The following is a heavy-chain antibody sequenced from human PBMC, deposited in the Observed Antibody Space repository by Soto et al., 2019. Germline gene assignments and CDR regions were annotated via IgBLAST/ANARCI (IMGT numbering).Heavy chain of an antibody. D-gene: IGHD6-13*01. CDR1: GFTFGDYA. Sequence: GGSLRLSCTTSGFTFGDYAMSWFRQAPGKGLEWVGVVRSKAYGGTTDYAASVKGRFDISRDDSKSIAYLQMNSVTTEDSAVYFCARYTYTSRYSYYGMDVWGHGTTVTVSS. CDR3: ARYTYTSRYSYYGMDV. CDR2: VRSKAYGGTT. J-gene: IGHJ6*02. V-gene: IGHV3-49*03.